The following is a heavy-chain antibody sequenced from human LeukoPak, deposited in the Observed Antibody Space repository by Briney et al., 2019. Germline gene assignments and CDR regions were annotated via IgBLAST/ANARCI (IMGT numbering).Heavy chain of an antibody. D-gene: IGHD6-19*01. CDR2: ISRSGSTK. V-gene: IGHV3-11*04. Sequence: GGSLRLSRAASGFTFSSYAMRWIRQAPGKGLEWVSSISRSGSTKYYADSVKGRFTISRDNAKNSLFLQMNSLRAEDTAVYYCARDRGIAVAGTIRWYFDLWGRGTLVTVSS. CDR1: GFTFSSYA. J-gene: IGHJ2*01. CDR3: ARDRGIAVAGTIRWYFDL.